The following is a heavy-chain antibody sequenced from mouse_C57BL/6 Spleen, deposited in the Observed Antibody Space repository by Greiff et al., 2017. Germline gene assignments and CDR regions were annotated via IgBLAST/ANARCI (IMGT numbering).Heavy chain of an antibody. D-gene: IGHD6-5*01. CDR3: ARSYRLWPADY. CDR2: IDPSDSET. V-gene: IGHV1-52*01. Sequence: QVQLKQPGAELVRPGSSVKLSCKASGYTFTSYWMHWVKQRPIQGLEWIGNIDPSDSETHYNQKFKDKATLTVAKSSSTAYIQLSSLTSEDAAVYYCARSYRLWPADYWGKGTTLTVSS. CDR1: GYTFTSYW. J-gene: IGHJ2*01.